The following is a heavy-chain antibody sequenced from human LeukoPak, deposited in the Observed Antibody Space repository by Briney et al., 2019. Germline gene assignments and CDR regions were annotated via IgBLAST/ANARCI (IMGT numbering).Heavy chain of an antibody. V-gene: IGHV3-20*01. D-gene: IGHD3-16*01. CDR1: GLRFDEYG. CDR2: INRIGSIT. J-gene: IGHJ4*02. Sequence: GGSLRLSCAASGLRFDEYGMSWVRQVPGKGLEWVCGINRIGSITGCADSVKGRFTISRDNAKNFLFLDMNSLRVEDTAFYHCARKGVGGELGGFDYWGQGTLVTVSS. CDR3: ARKGVGGELGGFDY.